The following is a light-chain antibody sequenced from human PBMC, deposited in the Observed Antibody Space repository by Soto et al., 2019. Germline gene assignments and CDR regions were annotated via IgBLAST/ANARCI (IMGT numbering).Light chain of an antibody. CDR1: QSVSSY. V-gene: IGKV3-11*01. Sequence: ETVLTQSPSTLSLSHGERATLSCRASQSVSSYLAWYQQKPGQAPRLLIYDASNRATGIPARFSGSGSGTDFTLTISSLEPEDFAVYYCQQRSNWPPIFGGGTKV. CDR3: QQRSNWPPI. CDR2: DAS. J-gene: IGKJ4*01.